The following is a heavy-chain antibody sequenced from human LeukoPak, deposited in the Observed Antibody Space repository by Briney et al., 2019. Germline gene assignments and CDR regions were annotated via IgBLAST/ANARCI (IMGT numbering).Heavy chain of an antibody. J-gene: IGHJ4*02. D-gene: IGHD2/OR15-2a*01. CDR1: GFTFSSYG. CDR3: AKELLYNGFDY. Sequence: PGRSLRLSCAASGFTFSSYGMHWVRQAPGKGLEWVAVISYDGSNKYYADSVKGRFTISRDNSKNTLYLQMNSLRAEDTAVYYCAKELLYNGFDYWGQGTLVTVSS. V-gene: IGHV3-30*18. CDR2: ISYDGSNK.